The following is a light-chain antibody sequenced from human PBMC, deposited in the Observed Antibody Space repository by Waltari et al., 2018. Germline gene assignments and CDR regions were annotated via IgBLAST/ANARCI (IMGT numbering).Light chain of an antibody. CDR3: QQYNNWRT. CDR2: GAS. Sequence: EILMTQSPSTLSVSAGRVTTLSCRARTSISSNLAWYQQKPGQAPRLLISGASTRATGIPARFSGSGSRTEFTLTISSLQSEDFAVYYCQQYNNWRTFGQGTKLEIK. CDR1: TSISSN. V-gene: IGKV3D-15*01. J-gene: IGKJ2*01.